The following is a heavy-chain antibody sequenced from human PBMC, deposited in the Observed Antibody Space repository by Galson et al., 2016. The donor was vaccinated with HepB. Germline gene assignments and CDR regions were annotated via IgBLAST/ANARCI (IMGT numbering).Heavy chain of an antibody. J-gene: IGHJ4*02. CDR2: IYSSGTS. CDR1: EGSMSDYF. Sequence: SETLSLTCTVSEGSMSDYFWSWIRQPAGKGLEWIGRIYSSGTSNYNPSLKSRVTMSLDTSKNHISLRLTSVTAADTAIYYCAREDRSLWYPRFDLWGRGTLITVSP. CDR3: AREDRSLWYPRFDL. V-gene: IGHV4-4*07. D-gene: IGHD6-13*01.